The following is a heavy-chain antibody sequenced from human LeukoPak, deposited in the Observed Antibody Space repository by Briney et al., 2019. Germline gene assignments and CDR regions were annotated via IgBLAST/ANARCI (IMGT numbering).Heavy chain of an antibody. Sequence: GGSLRLSCAASGFTFSSYGMSWVRQAPGKGLEWVSAISGSGGSTYYADSVKGRFTISRDNSKNTLYLQMNSLRAEDTAVYYCAKDRLIVGATMFDYWGQGTLVTVSS. CDR3: AKDRLIVGATMFDY. J-gene: IGHJ4*02. CDR1: GFTFSSYG. D-gene: IGHD1-26*01. V-gene: IGHV3-23*01. CDR2: ISGSGGST.